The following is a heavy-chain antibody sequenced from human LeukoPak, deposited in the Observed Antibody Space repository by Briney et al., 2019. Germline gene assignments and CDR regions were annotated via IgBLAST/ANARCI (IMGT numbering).Heavy chain of an antibody. D-gene: IGHD3-22*01. CDR2: IYYSGNT. CDR3: ARDPYYYDSSGYHYYDY. J-gene: IGHJ4*02. CDR1: GVSISSSNSY. V-gene: IGHV4-39*02. Sequence: PSETLSLTCTVSGVSISSSNSYWGWIRQPPGKGLEWIGSIYYSGNTYYNASLKSQVSISIDTSKNQFSLRLTSVTAADTAVYYCARDPYYYDSSGYHYYDYWGQGTLVTVSS.